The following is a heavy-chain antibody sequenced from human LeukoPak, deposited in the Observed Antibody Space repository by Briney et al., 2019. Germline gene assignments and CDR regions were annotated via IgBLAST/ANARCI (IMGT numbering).Heavy chain of an antibody. D-gene: IGHD4-17*01. V-gene: IGHV3-66*01. Sequence: GGSLRLSCAASGFTVSSNYMSWVRQAPGKGLEWVSVIYSDSGGSTYYVDSVKGRFTMSRDNSKNTLYLHMNSLRAEDTAVYYCARGFTHDYGDYFDYWGQGTLVTVSS. J-gene: IGHJ4*02. CDR3: ARGFTHDYGDYFDY. CDR2: IYSDSGGST. CDR1: GFTVSSNY.